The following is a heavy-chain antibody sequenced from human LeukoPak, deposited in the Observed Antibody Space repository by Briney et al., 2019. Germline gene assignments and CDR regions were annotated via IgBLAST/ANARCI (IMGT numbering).Heavy chain of an antibody. CDR2: IYHSGST. CDR1: GGSISSGGYY. D-gene: IGHD6-13*01. CDR3: ARGFGYSSSWYPANFDY. Sequence: TSQTLSLTCIVFGGSISSGGYYWSWIRQPPGKGLEWIGYIYHSGSTYYNPSLKSRVTISVDRSKNQFSLKLSSVTAADTAVYYCARGFGYSSSWYPANFDYWGQGTLVTVSS. V-gene: IGHV4-30-2*01. J-gene: IGHJ4*02.